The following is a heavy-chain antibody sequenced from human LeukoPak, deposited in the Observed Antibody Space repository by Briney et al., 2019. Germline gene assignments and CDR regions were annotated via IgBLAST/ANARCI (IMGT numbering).Heavy chain of an antibody. CDR3: ARVASSAMATVYNYYIDV. D-gene: IGHD5-18*01. CDR2: IYYSGGT. Sequence: SETLSLTCTVSGGTISSHYWSWIRQPPGKGVEGMGFIYYSGGTYHNLSLLSHVTISVYTSKTPFSLKLRSMTAADTAVYFCARVASSAMATVYNYYIDVWGKGTTVTVSS. J-gene: IGHJ6*03. V-gene: IGHV4-59*11. CDR1: GGTISSHY.